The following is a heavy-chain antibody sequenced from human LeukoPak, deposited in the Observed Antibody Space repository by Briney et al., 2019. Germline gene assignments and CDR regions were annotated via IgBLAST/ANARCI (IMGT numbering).Heavy chain of an antibody. D-gene: IGHD1-26*01. CDR2: LLYDGINK. J-gene: IGHJ4*02. V-gene: IGHV3-30*18. Sequence: PGGSLRLSCAASGFTLTTYGVHWVRQAPGKGLEWVAALLYDGINKHYADSVKGRFTISRDNSKNTLYLQMDSLRVEDTAVYYCAKDRGVGATHYWGQGTLVTVSS. CDR1: GFTLTTYG. CDR3: AKDRGVGATHY.